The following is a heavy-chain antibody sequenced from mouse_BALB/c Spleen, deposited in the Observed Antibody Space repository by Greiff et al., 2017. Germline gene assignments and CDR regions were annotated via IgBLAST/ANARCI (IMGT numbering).Heavy chain of an antibody. CDR1: GYTFTSYT. CDR2: INPSSGYT. Sequence: VQLQQSAAELARPGASVKMSCKASGYTFTSYTMHWVKQRPGQGLEWIGYINPSSGYTEYNQKFKDKTTLTADKSSSTAYMQLSSLTSEDSAVYYCARYYNYGRSDGYFDDWGEGTTRTVSS. D-gene: IGHD1-1*01. J-gene: IGHJ2*01. V-gene: IGHV1-4*02. CDR3: ARYYNYGRSDGYFDD.